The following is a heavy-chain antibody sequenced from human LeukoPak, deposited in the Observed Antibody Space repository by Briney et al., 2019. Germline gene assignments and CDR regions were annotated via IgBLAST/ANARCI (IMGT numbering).Heavy chain of an antibody. CDR2: IKSKTDGGTT. CDR1: GCTFSNAW. J-gene: IGHJ4*02. CDR3: TTGGVVVVVAATLADY. Sequence: PGGSLRLSCAASGCTFSNAWMSWVRQAPGKGLEWVGRIKSKTDGGTTDYAAPVKGRFTISRDDSKNTLYLQMNSLKTEDTAVYYCTTGGVVVVVAATLADYWGQGTLVTVSS. D-gene: IGHD2-15*01. V-gene: IGHV3-15*01.